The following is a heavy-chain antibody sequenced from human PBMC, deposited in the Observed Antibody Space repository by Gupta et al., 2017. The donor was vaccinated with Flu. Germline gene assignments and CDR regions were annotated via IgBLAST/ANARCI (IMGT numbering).Heavy chain of an antibody. V-gene: IGHV4-59*01. CDR1: GGSISCYY. Sequence: QVQLQESGPGLVKPSETLSLTCTVSGGSISCYYWSWIRPPPGKGLEWIGYIYYSGSTNYNPSLKSRVTISVDTSKNQFSLKLSSVTAADTAVYYCARAGWYSSGWYGVTPGYYFDYWGQGTLVTVSS. CDR3: ARAGWYSSGWYGVTPGYYFDY. D-gene: IGHD6-19*01. J-gene: IGHJ4*02. CDR2: IYYSGST.